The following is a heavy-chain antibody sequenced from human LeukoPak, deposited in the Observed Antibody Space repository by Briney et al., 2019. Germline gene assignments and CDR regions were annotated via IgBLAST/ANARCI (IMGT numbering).Heavy chain of an antibody. J-gene: IGHJ4*02. CDR2: IRSKAYGGTT. CDR3: TSGLYSSSWRDY. Sequence: GGSLRLSCAASGFTFSGYEMSWVRQAPGKGLEWVGVIRSKAYGGTTEYAASVKGRFTISRDDSKSIAYLQINSLKTEDTAVYYCTSGLYSSSWRDYWGQGTQVTVSS. CDR1: GFTFSGYE. V-gene: IGHV3-49*04. D-gene: IGHD6-13*01.